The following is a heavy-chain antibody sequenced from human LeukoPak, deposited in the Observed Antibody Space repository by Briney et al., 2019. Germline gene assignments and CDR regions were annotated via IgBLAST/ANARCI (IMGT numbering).Heavy chain of an antibody. CDR2: IYSGGST. J-gene: IGHJ4*02. Sequence: GGSLRLSCAASGFTFSNYAMSWVRQAPGEGLEWVSVIYSGGSTYYSDSVKGRFTISRDNSKNTLYLQMNSLRAEDTAVYYCARALYYFDYWGQGTLVTVSS. CDR1: GFTFSNYA. V-gene: IGHV3-53*01. CDR3: ARALYYFDY.